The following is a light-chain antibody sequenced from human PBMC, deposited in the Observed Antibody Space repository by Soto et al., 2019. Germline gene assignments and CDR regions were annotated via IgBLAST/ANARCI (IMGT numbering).Light chain of an antibody. J-gene: IGKJ1*01. Sequence: EIVLTQSPGTLSLSPGERAALSCRASQSVSNNYLAWYQQKPGQAPRLLIYGASNRATGIPDRFSGGGSGTDFTLTISRLEPEDFATYYCQQYNSYSFGQGTKVDIK. CDR1: QSVSNNY. CDR3: QQYNSYS. V-gene: IGKV3-20*01. CDR2: GAS.